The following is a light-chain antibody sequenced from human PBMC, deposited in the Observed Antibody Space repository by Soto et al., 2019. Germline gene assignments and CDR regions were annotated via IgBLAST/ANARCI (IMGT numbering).Light chain of an antibody. CDR2: DAS. CDR1: QSVSSY. J-gene: IGKJ1*01. Sequence: IVLTQSPATLSLSPRERATLSCRASQSVSSYLAWYQQKPGQAPRLLIYDASNRATGIPARFSGSGSGTELTLTISSLQSEDFAVYYCQQYNNWPPWTFCQGTNEDIK. V-gene: IGKV3-11*01. CDR3: QQYNNWPPWT.